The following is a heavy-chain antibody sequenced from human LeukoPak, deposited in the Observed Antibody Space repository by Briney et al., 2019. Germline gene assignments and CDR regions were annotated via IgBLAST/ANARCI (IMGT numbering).Heavy chain of an antibody. J-gene: IGHJ4*02. D-gene: IGHD3-16*01. CDR1: GYTFTGSY. CDR3: ANEHGG. V-gene: IGHV1-2*02. CDR2: ISPASGAT. Sequence: ASVGVSCKASGYTFTGSYMHWVRQAPGQGFEWIGWISPASGATKYAQNFQGRVTLTTDTSITTAYMELSSLTSDDTASYYCANEHGGWGQGTPVTVSS.